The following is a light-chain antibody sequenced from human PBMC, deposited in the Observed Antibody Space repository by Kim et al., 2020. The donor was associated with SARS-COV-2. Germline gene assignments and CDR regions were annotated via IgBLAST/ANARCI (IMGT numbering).Light chain of an antibody. J-gene: IGLJ7*01. Sequence: GQKITIFCSEHGSNTETYALHWYQHRPGTAPQLLIYGNDRRPSGVPDRFSGSKSGTSASLDISGLQSADEAQYSCAAWDDRLSGPVFGGGTQVTVL. CDR2: GND. CDR3: AAWDDRLSGPV. V-gene: IGLV1-44*01. CDR1: GSNTETYA.